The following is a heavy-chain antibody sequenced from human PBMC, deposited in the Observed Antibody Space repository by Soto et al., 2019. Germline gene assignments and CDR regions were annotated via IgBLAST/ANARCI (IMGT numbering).Heavy chain of an antibody. Sequence: SETLSLTCTVSGGSISSSSYYWGWIRQPPGKGLERIGSIYYSGSTYYNPSLKSRVTISVDTSKNQFSLKLSSVTAADTAVYYCARRRDSGSYGNYFDYWGQGTLVTVSS. CDR2: IYYSGST. CDR1: GGSISSSSYY. D-gene: IGHD1-26*01. J-gene: IGHJ4*02. V-gene: IGHV4-39*01. CDR3: ARRRDSGSYGNYFDY.